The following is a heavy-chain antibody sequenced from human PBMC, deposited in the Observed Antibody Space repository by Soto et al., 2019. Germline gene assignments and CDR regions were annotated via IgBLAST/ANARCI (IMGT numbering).Heavy chain of an antibody. CDR2: ISGSGGST. CDR1: GFTFSSYA. CDR3: AKDHHRISSLYYYYGMDV. Sequence: PGGSLRLSCAASGFTFSSYAMSWVRQAPGKGLEWVSAISGSGGSTYYADSVKGRFTISRDNSKNTLYLQMNSLRAEDTAVYYCAKDHHRISSLYYYYGMDVRRQGNTGTVSS. J-gene: IGHJ6*02. V-gene: IGHV3-23*01.